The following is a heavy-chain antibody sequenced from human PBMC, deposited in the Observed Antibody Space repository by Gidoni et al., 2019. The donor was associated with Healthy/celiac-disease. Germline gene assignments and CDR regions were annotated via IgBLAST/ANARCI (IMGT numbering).Heavy chain of an antibody. V-gene: IGHV3-33*01. J-gene: IGHJ4*02. D-gene: IGHD3-10*01. CDR1: GFTFSSSG. CDR3: ARDYYGSGSYYFDY. Sequence: QVQLVESGGGVVQPGWSLSLSCAASGFTFSSSGMHWVRQAPGKGLEWVAVIWYDGSKKYYADSVKGRFTISRDNSKNTLYLQMNSLRAEDTAVYYCARDYYGSGSYYFDYWGQGTLVTVSS. CDR2: IWYDGSKK.